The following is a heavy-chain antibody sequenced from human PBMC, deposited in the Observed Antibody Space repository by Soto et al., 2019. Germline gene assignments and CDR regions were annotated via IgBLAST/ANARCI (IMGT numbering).Heavy chain of an antibody. CDR3: ARDGSGYRSRASPMDV. J-gene: IGHJ6*02. V-gene: IGHV1-69*01. CDR1: GDTFSSYA. Sequence: QVQLVQSGAEVKKPGSSVKVSCQASGDTFSSYAISWVRQAPGQGLEWMGGIIPIFGTANYAQKFQGRVTSTADESTSTADMELSSLRSEATAVYYCARDGSGYRSRASPMDVWGQGTTVTGSS. CDR2: IIPIFGTA. D-gene: IGHD3-22*01.